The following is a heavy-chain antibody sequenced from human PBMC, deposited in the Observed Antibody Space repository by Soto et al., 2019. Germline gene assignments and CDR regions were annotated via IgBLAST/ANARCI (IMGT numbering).Heavy chain of an antibody. D-gene: IGHD2-21*01. CDR2: IRSKAYGGTT. CDR1: GFTFGDYA. V-gene: IGHV3-49*03. J-gene: IGHJ3*02. CDR3: TSNPTSAYCGGDCYFGPDAFDI. Sequence: PGGSLRLSCTASGFTFGDYAMSWFRQAPGKGLEWVGFIRSKAYGGTTEYAASVKGRFTISRDDSKSIAYLQMNSLKTEDTAVYYCTSNPTSAYCGGDCYFGPDAFDIWGQGTMVTVSS.